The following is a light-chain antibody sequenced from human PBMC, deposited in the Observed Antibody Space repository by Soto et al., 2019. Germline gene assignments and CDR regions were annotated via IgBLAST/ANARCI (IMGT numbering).Light chain of an antibody. CDR3: QVWASTGEPVV. J-gene: IGLJ2*01. V-gene: IGLV3-21*02. Sequence: SYELTQPPSVSVAPGQTARITCGGNNSGSENVQWYQQYPGQAPVLVVYDDSDRPSGIPERFSGSKSGNTATLTISRVEAGDEANYHCQVWASTGEPVVFGGGTKLTVL. CDR2: DDS. CDR1: NSGSEN.